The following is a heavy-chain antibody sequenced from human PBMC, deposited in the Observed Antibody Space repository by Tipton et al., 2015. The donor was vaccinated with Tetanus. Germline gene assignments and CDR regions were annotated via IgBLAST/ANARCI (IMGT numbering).Heavy chain of an antibody. CDR1: GYSFTSYW. CDR3: ARLRGYSSGWYEPEGAFDI. CDR2: IYLGDSDT. D-gene: IGHD6-19*01. V-gene: IGHV5-51*01. Sequence: QLVQSGAEVKKPGESLKISCKGSGYSFTSYWIGWVRQMPGKGLEWMGIIYLGDSDTRYSPSFQGRVPISADKSISTAYLQWSSLKAADTAMYYCARLRGYSSGWYEPEGAFDIWGQGTMVTVSS. J-gene: IGHJ3*02.